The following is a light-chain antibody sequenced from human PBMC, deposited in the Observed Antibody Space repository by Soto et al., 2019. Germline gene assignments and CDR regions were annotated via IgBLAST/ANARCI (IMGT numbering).Light chain of an antibody. CDR1: QSVSDN. CDR3: QQRSNWTIT. V-gene: IGKV3-15*01. CDR2: GAS. Sequence: IVMTQSPATLSMSPGETATLSCRASQSVSDNLAWYQQKPGQAPRLLIYGASTRATGIPARFSGSGSGTDFTLTISSLENEDFAVYYCQQRSNWTITFGQGTRLEIK. J-gene: IGKJ5*01.